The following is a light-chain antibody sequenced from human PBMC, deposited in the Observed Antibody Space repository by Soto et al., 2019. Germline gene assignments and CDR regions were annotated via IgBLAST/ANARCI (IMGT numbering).Light chain of an antibody. CDR2: DAS. CDR1: QSVSSSS. Sequence: EIVLTQSPGTLSLSPGERATLSCRASQSVSSSSLAWYQQKPGQAPRLLIYDASSRATGIPDRFSGSGSGTDFTLTISRLEPEDLAVYYCQQYGSSPLYTFGQGTKLEIK. V-gene: IGKV3-20*01. J-gene: IGKJ2*01. CDR3: QQYGSSPLYT.